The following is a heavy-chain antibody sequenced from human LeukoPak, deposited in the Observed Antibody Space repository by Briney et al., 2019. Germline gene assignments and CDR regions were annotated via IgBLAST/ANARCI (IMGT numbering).Heavy chain of an antibody. CDR2: TYHTSKWFS. Sequence: SQTLSLTCAISGDSVSSNSAAWSWIRQSPSRGLEWLGRTYHTSKWFSEYAVSFKSRITINPDTSKNQFSLQLKSVSPEDTAVYYCARDNFAARCDFDYWGQGTLVTVSS. J-gene: IGHJ4*02. V-gene: IGHV6-1*01. D-gene: IGHD6-6*01. CDR1: GDSVSSNSAA. CDR3: ARDNFAARCDFDY.